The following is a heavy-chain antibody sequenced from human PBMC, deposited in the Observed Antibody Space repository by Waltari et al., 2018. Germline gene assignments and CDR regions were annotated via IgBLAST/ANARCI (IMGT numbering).Heavy chain of an antibody. V-gene: IGHV1-2*02. CDR2: SNPATGGT. CDR1: GYTFTDYN. CDR3: ARSVSRGAVDY. J-gene: IGHJ4*02. Sequence: QVQLVQSGTEARKPGASVRVSCKASGYTFTDYNIHWVRKAPGQGLEWMGWSNPATGGTYYAQKFQGRVTMTWDTSITTAYLELSSLRFDDTALYFCARSVSRGAVDYWGQGALVTVSS. D-gene: IGHD1-26*01.